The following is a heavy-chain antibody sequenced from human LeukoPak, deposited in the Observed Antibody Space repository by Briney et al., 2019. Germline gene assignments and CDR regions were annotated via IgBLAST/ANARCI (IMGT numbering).Heavy chain of an antibody. CDR3: ARNTSPSPWFDP. D-gene: IGHD2-2*01. V-gene: IGHV4-61*03. J-gene: IGHJ5*02. CDR2: VYYVGTT. CDR1: GGSVSSPDSY. Sequence: SETLSLTCTVSGGSVSSPDSYWSWIRQPPGKGLEWIGNVYYVGTTTYNSSLETRVTISVDKSKNHFSLILTSVTAADTAIYFCARNTSPSPWFDPWGQGTLVTVSS.